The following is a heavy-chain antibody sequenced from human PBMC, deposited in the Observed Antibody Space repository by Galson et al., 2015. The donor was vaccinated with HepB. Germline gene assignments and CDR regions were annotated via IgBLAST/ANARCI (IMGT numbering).Heavy chain of an antibody. J-gene: IGHJ6*03. CDR3: ASAVTTMNYYYYMDV. Sequence: SLRLSCAASGFTFSDYYMSWICQAPGKGLEWVSYISSSGSTIYYADSVKGRFTISRDNAKNSLYLQMNSLRAEDTAVYYCASAVTTMNYYYYMDVWGRGTTVTVSS. V-gene: IGHV3-11*01. D-gene: IGHD4-11*01. CDR1: GFTFSDYY. CDR2: ISSSGSTI.